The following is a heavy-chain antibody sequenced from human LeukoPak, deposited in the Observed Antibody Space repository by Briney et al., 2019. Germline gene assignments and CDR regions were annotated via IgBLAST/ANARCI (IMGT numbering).Heavy chain of an antibody. CDR3: ARGPFPGDAFDI. D-gene: IGHD2/OR15-2a*01. CDR2: ISAYYGNT. Sequence: GASVKVSCKASGYTFTSYGISWVRQAPGQGLEWMGWISAYYGNTNYARTLQGRATMTTDTSTSTAYMELRSLRSDDTAVYYCARGPFPGDAFDIWGQGTMVTVSP. CDR1: GYTFTSYG. V-gene: IGHV1-18*01. J-gene: IGHJ3*02.